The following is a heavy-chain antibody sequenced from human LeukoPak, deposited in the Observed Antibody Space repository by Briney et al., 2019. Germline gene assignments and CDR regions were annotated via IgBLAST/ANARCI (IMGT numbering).Heavy chain of an antibody. Sequence: GGSLRLSCAASGFTFSSYAMSWVRQAPGKGLEWVSAISGSGGSTYYADSVKGRFTISRDNSKDTLYLQMNSLRAEDTAVYYCAKQKSPHGYYFDYWGQGTLVTVSS. V-gene: IGHV3-23*01. J-gene: IGHJ4*02. CDR3: AKQKSPHGYYFDY. CDR1: GFTFSSYA. CDR2: ISGSGGST.